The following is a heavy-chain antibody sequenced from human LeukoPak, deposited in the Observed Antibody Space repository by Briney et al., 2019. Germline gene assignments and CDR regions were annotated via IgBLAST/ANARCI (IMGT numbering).Heavy chain of an antibody. CDR1: GYTFTSYY. CDR3: ARGGVTIFGVVLH. D-gene: IGHD3-3*01. V-gene: IGHV1-46*01. Sequence: ASVKVSCKASGYTFTSYYMHWVRQAPGQGLEWMGIFNPSGGSTSYAQKFQGRVTMTRDTSTSTVYMELSSLRSQDTAVYYCARGGVTIFGVVLHWGQGTLVTVSS. J-gene: IGHJ4*02. CDR2: FNPSGGST.